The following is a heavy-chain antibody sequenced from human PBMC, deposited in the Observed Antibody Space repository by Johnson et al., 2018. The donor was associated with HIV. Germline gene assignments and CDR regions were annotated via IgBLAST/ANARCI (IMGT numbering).Heavy chain of an antibody. CDR1: GFTFSSYA. D-gene: IGHD3-22*01. V-gene: IGHV3-30-3*01. CDR2: ISYDANNK. Sequence: QVQLVESGGGVVQPGRSLRLSCAASGFTFSSYAMHWVRQAPGKGLEWVAVISYDANNKYYADSVKGRFTISRDNSKNTLYLQMNSLRAEDTAVYYCAKASNYYDSSRHAFDIWGQGTMVTVSS. CDR3: AKASNYYDSSRHAFDI. J-gene: IGHJ3*02.